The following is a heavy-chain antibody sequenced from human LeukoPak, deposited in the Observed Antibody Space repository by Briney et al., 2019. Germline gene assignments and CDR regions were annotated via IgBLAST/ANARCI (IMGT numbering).Heavy chain of an antibody. CDR3: ANLGYCSGGSCYAEDYYYGMDV. V-gene: IGHV4-4*02. Sequence: SETLSLTCAVSGGSISSSNWWSWVRQPPEKVVEWTGDIYHSGSTNYNPSLKSRVTISVDKSKNQFSLKLSSVTAADTAVYYCANLGYCSGGSCYAEDYYYGMDVWGQGTTVTVSS. J-gene: IGHJ6*02. D-gene: IGHD2-15*01. CDR2: IYHSGST. CDR1: GGSISSSNW.